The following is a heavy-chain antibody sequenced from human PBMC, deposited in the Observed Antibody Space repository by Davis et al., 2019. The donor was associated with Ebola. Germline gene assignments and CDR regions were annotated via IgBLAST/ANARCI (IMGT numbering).Heavy chain of an antibody. CDR1: GFTFSSYS. Sequence: GESLKISCAASGFTFSSYSMNWVRQAPGKGLEWVSYISSSSSTIYYADSVKGRFTISRDNAKNSLYLQMNSLRDEDTAVYYCARDHDRYYYESSNYGFLPDYFDYWGQGTLVTVSS. V-gene: IGHV3-48*02. CDR3: ARDHDRYYYESSNYGFLPDYFDY. J-gene: IGHJ4*02. CDR2: ISSSSSTI. D-gene: IGHD3-22*01.